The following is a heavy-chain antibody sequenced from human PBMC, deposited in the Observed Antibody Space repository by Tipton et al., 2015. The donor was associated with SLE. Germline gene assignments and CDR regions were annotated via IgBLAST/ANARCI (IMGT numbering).Heavy chain of an antibody. D-gene: IGHD3-3*01. V-gene: IGHV1-2*02. J-gene: IGHJ6*02. Sequence: QVQLVQSGAEVKKPGASVMVSCKASGYTFGAYYLNWVRQAPGQGLEWMGWINPNSGDTSYAQNFQGRVTMTRDTSSSTIYMELSNLKSDDTAVYYCARRLITLFGVVDPGLGVWGPGPTVTVSS. CDR1: GYTFGAYY. CDR3: ARRLITLFGVVDPGLGV. CDR2: INPNSGDT.